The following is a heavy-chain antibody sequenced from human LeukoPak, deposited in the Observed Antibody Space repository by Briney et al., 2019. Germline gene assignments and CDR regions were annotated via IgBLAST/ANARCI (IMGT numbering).Heavy chain of an antibody. CDR3: ATYGSGSGTFFDS. D-gene: IGHD3-10*01. CDR1: GYMFSDYY. CDR2: ISHSGSTI. J-gene: IGHJ4*01. Sequence: GGSLRLSCAASGYMFSDYYMSWIRQAPEKGLEWLSHISHSGSTIYYADSVKGRFTVSRDNAKSSLYLQMNNLRAEDTALYYCATYGSGSGTFFDSWGQGTLVTVSS. V-gene: IGHV3-11*04.